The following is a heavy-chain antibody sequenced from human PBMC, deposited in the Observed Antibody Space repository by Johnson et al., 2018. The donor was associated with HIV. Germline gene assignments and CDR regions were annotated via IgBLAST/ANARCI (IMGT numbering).Heavy chain of an antibody. Sequence: QVQLVESGGGLVQPGRSLRLSCAASGFTFSSYAMHWVRQAPGKGLEWVAVISYDGSNKYSADYVKGRFTISRDNSKNTLDLQMNSLRAEDTAVYFCARYQEGFYDSVFDIWGQGTMVTVSS. J-gene: IGHJ3*02. CDR3: ARYQEGFYDSVFDI. CDR2: ISYDGSNK. CDR1: GFTFSSYA. V-gene: IGHV3-30*04. D-gene: IGHD3-3*01.